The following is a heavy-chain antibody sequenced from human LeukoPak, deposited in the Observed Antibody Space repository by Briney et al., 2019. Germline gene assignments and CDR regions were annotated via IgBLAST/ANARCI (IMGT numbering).Heavy chain of an antibody. CDR3: ARGYDFWSGYYTSEYFDY. V-gene: IGHV1-18*01. J-gene: IGHJ4*02. Sequence: ASVKVSCKASGYTFTSYGISWVRQAPGQGLEWMGWISAYNGNTNYAQKLQGRVTMTTDTSTSTAYMELRSLRSGDAAVYYCARGYDFWSGYYTSEYFDYWGQGTLSPSPQ. CDR1: GYTFTSYG. CDR2: ISAYNGNT. D-gene: IGHD3-3*01.